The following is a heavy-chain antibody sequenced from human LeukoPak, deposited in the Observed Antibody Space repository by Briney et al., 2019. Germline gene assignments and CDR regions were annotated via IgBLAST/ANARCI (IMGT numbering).Heavy chain of an antibody. CDR3: AGDYDFWSGSDV. D-gene: IGHD3-3*01. CDR1: GGSISSYY. V-gene: IGHV4-4*07. J-gene: IGHJ6*04. CDR2: IYTSGST. Sequence: SETLSLTCTVSGGSISSYYRSWIRQPAGKGLEWIGRIYTSGSTKYNPSLKSRITMSIDTSKNQFSLKLSSVTAADTAVYYCAGDYDFWSGSDVWGKGTTVTVSS.